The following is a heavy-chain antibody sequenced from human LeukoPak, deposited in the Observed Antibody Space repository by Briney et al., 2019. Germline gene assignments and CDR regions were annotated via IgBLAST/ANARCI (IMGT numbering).Heavy chain of an antibody. V-gene: IGHV1-3*01. Sequence: ASVKVSCKASGYTFTSYAVHWVRQAPGQRLEWMGWINAGNGNTKYLQKFQGRVTMTTGTSTSTAYMELRSLRSDDTAVYYCARDNDFWRLDVWGQGTTVTVSS. CDR2: INAGNGNT. D-gene: IGHD3-3*01. CDR1: GYTFTSYA. CDR3: ARDNDFWRLDV. J-gene: IGHJ6*02.